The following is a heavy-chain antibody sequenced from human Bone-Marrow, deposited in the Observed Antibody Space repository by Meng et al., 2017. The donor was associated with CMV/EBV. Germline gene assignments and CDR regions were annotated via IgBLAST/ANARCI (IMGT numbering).Heavy chain of an antibody. CDR2: IIPIYSTP. J-gene: IGHJ4*02. CDR3: AVNYNILTGYVTGFDY. V-gene: IGHV1-69*05. CDR1: GGTFSHYG. D-gene: IGHD3-9*01. Sequence: VKVSCKASGGTFSHYGFTWVRQAPGQGLEFMGGIIPIYSTPNYAQKFRGRVTISTDESTSTAYMELNRLKSEDTAMYYCAVNYNILTGYVTGFDYWGQGTLVTVSS.